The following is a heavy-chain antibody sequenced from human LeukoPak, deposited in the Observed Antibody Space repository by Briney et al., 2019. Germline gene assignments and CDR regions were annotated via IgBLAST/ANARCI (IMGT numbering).Heavy chain of an antibody. CDR2: IYYSGST. Sequence: SQTLSLTCTVSGGSISSGGYYWSWIRQHPGKGLEWIGYIYYSGSTYYNPSLKSRVTISVDTSKNQFSLKLTSLTAADTAVYYCARDVTVRGSPYRRYFDFWGQGSLVAVSS. CDR3: ARDVTVRGSPYRRYFDF. CDR1: GGSISSGGYY. J-gene: IGHJ4*02. V-gene: IGHV4-31*03. D-gene: IGHD3-10*01.